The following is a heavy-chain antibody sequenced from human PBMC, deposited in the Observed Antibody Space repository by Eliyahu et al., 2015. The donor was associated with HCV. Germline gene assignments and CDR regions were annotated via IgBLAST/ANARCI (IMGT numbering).Heavy chain of an antibody. D-gene: IGHD1-26*01. Sequence: QVQLVESGGGVVQPGRSLRLSCAAXGFTXSSFGMXXXXXAPGKGLGXVAVISYDGSNKYYADSVKGRFTISRDNSKNTLYLQMNSLRAEDTAVYYCAKVALRREDIRLLGATSFEWFDPWGQGTLVTVSS. V-gene: IGHV3-30*18. J-gene: IGHJ5*02. CDR1: GFTXSSFG. CDR2: ISYDGSNK. CDR3: AKVALRREDIRLLGATSFEWFDP.